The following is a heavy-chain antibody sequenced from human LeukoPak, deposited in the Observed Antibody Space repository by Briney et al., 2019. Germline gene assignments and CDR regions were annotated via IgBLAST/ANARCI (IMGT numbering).Heavy chain of an antibody. CDR3: AKDLEKCSGGSCQVGDY. J-gene: IGHJ4*02. CDR2: ISSSGSTI. D-gene: IGHD2-15*01. CDR1: GFTFSSYE. Sequence: GGSLRLSCAASGFTFSSYEMNWVRQAPGKGLEWVSYISSSGSTIYYADSVKGRFTISRDNAKNSLYLQMNSLRAEDTAVYYCAKDLEKCSGGSCQVGDYWGQGTLVTVSS. V-gene: IGHV3-48*03.